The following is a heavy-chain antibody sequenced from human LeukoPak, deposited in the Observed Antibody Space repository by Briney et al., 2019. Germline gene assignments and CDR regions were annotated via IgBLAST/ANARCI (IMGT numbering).Heavy chain of an antibody. CDR3: ARAPSIAVAQYYFDY. V-gene: IGHV1-2*02. D-gene: IGHD6-19*01. CDR1: GYTFTGYY. J-gene: IGHJ4*02. CDR2: INPNSGGT. Sequence: ASVKVSCKASGYTFTGYYMHWVRPAPGQGLEWMGWINPNSGGTNYAQKFQGRVTMTRDTSISTAYMELSRLRSDDTAVYYCARAPSIAVAQYYFDYWGQGTLVTVSS.